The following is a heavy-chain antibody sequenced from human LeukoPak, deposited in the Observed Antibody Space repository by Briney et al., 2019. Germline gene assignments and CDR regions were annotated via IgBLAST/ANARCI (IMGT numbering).Heavy chain of an antibody. Sequence: GGSLRLSCAASGFTVSSNYMSWVRQAPGKGLERVSVIYSGGSTYYADSVKGRFTISRDNSKNTLYLQMNSLRAEDTAVYYCARVITVLRYFDWLLPNWFDPWGQGTLVTVSS. J-gene: IGHJ5*02. CDR1: GFTVSSNY. CDR2: IYSGGST. CDR3: ARVITVLRYFDWLLPNWFDP. D-gene: IGHD3-9*01. V-gene: IGHV3-66*01.